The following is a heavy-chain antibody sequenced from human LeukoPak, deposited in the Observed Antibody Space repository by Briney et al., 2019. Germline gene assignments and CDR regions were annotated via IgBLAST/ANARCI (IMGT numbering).Heavy chain of an antibody. CDR1: GFTFSNSG. CDR3: ARFTRAASYEVY. J-gene: IGHJ4*02. Sequence: GGSLRLSCAASGFTFSNSGMSWVRQAPERGLEWVANIKADGSQKDYVDSMKGRFTVSRDNAKNSVYLEMKSLRVEDTAIYYCARFTRAASYEVYWGQGTLVTVSS. D-gene: IGHD3-10*01. CDR2: IKADGSQK. V-gene: IGHV3-7*01.